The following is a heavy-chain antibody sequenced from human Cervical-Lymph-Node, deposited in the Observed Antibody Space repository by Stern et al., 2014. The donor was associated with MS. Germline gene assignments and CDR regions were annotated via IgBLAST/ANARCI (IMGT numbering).Heavy chain of an antibody. Sequence: EVQLVQSGAEVKKPGESLKISCKGSGYSFTANWIAWVRQTPGKGLEWMGIIYPGESDTRYSPTFQGQVTISADKSISTAYLQWSSLKASDTAMYYCARDYGDYAFDYWGQGTLVTVSS. CDR3: ARDYGDYAFDY. CDR2: IYPGESDT. V-gene: IGHV5-51*01. J-gene: IGHJ4*02. D-gene: IGHD4-17*01. CDR1: GYSFTANW.